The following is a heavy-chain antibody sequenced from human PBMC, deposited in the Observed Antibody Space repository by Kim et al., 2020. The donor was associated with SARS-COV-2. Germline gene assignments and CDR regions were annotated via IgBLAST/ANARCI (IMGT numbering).Heavy chain of an antibody. Sequence: SETLSLTCTVSGGSISSSSYYWGWIRQPPGKGLEWIGSIYYSGSTYYNPSLKSRVTISVDTSKNQFSLKLSSVTAADTAVYYCARHYPLIAAAGTGGWFDPWGQGTLVTVSS. D-gene: IGHD6-13*01. CDR1: GGSISSSSYY. V-gene: IGHV4-39*01. CDR3: ARHYPLIAAAGTGGWFDP. CDR2: IYYSGST. J-gene: IGHJ5*02.